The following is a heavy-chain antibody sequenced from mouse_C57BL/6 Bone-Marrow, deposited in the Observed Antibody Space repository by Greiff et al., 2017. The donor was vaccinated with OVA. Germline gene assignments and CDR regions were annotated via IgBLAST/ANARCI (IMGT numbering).Heavy chain of an antibody. Sequence: EVQRVESGGGLVQPGGSLKLSCAASGFTFSDYYMYWVRQTPEKRLEWVAYISNGGGSTYYPDTVKGRFTISRDNAKNTLYLQMSRLKSEDTAMYYCARAYYSNSLFAYWGQGTLVTVSA. D-gene: IGHD2-5*01. V-gene: IGHV5-12*01. CDR2: ISNGGGST. J-gene: IGHJ3*01. CDR3: ARAYYSNSLFAY. CDR1: GFTFSDYY.